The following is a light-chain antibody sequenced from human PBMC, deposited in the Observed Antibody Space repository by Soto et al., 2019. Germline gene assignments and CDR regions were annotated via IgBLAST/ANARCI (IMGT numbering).Light chain of an antibody. CDR3: KLDSRYPP. CDR1: QNINNL. J-gene: IGKJ4*02. CDR2: KAS. Sequence: DIQMTQSPSTLSASVGDRVAITCRASQNINNLVAWYQQKPGKAPKLLIYKASSLESGVPSRFSRNGSGTEFKLTISRLQPYDFVCQYGKLDSRYPPFRGGTTEEI. V-gene: IGKV1-5*03.